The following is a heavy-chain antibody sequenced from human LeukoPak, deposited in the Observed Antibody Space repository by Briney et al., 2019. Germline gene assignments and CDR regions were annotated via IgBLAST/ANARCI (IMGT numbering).Heavy chain of an antibody. D-gene: IGHD5-18*01. CDR3: ARLDTAMAPLDY. Sequence: NPSETLSLTCTVSGGSISSSSYYWGWIRQPPGKGLEWIGSIYYSGSTYYNPSLKSRVTISVGTSKNQFSLKLSSVTAADTAVYYCARLDTAMAPLDYWGQGTLVTVSS. CDR2: IYYSGST. J-gene: IGHJ4*02. V-gene: IGHV4-39*01. CDR1: GGSISSSSYY.